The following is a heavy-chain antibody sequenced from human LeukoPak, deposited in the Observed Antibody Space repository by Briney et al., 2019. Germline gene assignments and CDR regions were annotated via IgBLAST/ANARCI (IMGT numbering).Heavy chain of an antibody. CDR3: TTADFVFGVLGMLYYFDY. CDR1: GFTFSNAW. V-gene: IGHV3-15*01. Sequence: PGGSLRLSCAAAGFTFSNAWMSWVRQAPGKGLEWVGRIKSKTDGGTTDYAAPVKGRFTISRADSKNTLYLQMHSLKTEDTAVYYCTTADFVFGVLGMLYYFDYWGQGTLVTVSS. CDR2: IKSKTDGGTT. D-gene: IGHD3-16*01. J-gene: IGHJ4*02.